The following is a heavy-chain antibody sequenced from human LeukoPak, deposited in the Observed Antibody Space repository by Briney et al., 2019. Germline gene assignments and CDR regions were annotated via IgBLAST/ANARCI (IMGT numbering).Heavy chain of an antibody. J-gene: IGHJ4*02. CDR1: GFNFDNFG. V-gene: IGHV1-18*01. Sequence: ASVNVSCKASGFNFDNFGITWLRRAPGHGLEWMGFFSAYTGEANYSPRLQGRVSMTRDTSTNTAFLHLRSLGSDDTAVYYCARDIPGSSAWYFWGQGTLITVSS. CDR2: FSAYTGEA. CDR3: ARDIPGSSAWYF. D-gene: IGHD6-19*01.